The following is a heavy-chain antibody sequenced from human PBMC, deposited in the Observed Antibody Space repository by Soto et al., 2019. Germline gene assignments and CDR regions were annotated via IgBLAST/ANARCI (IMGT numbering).Heavy chain of an antibody. J-gene: IGHJ4*02. V-gene: IGHV3-33*01. CDR1: GFTFSSYG. CDR3: ARDHHVVVPAALFDY. D-gene: IGHD2-2*01. Sequence: QVQLVESGGGVVQPGRSLRLSCAASGFTFSSYGMHWVRQAPGKGLEWVAVIWYDGRNKYYVDSVKGRFTISRDNSKNTLYLQVNSLRAEDTAVYYCARDHHVVVPAALFDYWGQGTLVTVSS. CDR2: IWYDGRNK.